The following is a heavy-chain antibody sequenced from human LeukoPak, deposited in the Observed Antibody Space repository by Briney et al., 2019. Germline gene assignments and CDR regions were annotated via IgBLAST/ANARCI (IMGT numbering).Heavy chain of an antibody. CDR3: VRVDSSCYGHHWGLDY. CDR1: GFTFSNYE. J-gene: IGHJ4*02. CDR2: ISSSGNTI. D-gene: IGHD3-22*01. V-gene: IGHV3-48*03. Sequence: GGSLRLSCAASGFTFSNYEMNWVRQAPGKGLEWVSYISSSGNTIYYADSVKGRFTISRDNAKNSLYLQMNSLRAESTAVDYCVRVDSSCYGHHWGLDYWGQGTLVTVSS.